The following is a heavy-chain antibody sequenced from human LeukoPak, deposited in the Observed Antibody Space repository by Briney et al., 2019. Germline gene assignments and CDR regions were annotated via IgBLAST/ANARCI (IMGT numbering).Heavy chain of an antibody. V-gene: IGHV1-2*02. Sequence: ASVKVSCKASGYTFTGSGWYLYWLRQAPGQGLECVGWLHPNNGATGYAQKFQGRVAMTTDTSISTAYMELSRLRPDNTAIYYCARDGPAQMVDFDYWGQGTLVTVSS. CDR3: ARDGPAQMVDFDY. CDR2: LHPNNGAT. J-gene: IGHJ4*02. D-gene: IGHD3-10*01. CDR1: GYTFTGSGWY.